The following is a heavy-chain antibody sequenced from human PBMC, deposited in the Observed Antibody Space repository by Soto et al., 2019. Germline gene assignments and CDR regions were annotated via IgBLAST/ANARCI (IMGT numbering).Heavy chain of an antibody. CDR2: IWSGGSNE. CDR1: GFTFSSYG. CDR3: ARGPGTSYFDY. D-gene: IGHD2-2*01. J-gene: IGHJ4*02. V-gene: IGHV3-33*01. Sequence: QVQLAESGGGVVQPGGSLRLSCAASGFTFSSYGMHWVRQAPGKGLEWVAVIWSGGSNENYADSVKGRFTISRDNSKNMLYLQMNSLRAEDTAVYYCARGPGTSYFDYWGQGSLVTVSS.